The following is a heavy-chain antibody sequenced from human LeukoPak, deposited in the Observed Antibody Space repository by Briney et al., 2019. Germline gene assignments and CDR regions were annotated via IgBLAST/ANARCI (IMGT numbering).Heavy chain of an antibody. CDR2: IKQDGNEK. Sequence: GGSLRLSCAASGFTFSTYWMTWVRQTPGKGLEWVANIKQDGNEKYYVDSVKGRFTISRDNAKNSLYLQMNSLRAEDTAVYYCARDRSSLDYWGQGTLVTVSS. V-gene: IGHV3-7*01. J-gene: IGHJ4*02. CDR1: GFTFSTYW. CDR3: ARDRSSLDY. D-gene: IGHD6-13*01.